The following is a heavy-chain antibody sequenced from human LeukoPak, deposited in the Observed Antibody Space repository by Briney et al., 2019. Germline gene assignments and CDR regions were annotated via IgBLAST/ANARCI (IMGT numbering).Heavy chain of an antibody. V-gene: IGHV4-38-2*02. Sequence: SETLSLTCTVSGYSISSGYYSGWIRQPPGKGLEWIGSIYHSGSTYYNPSLKSRVTISVDTSKNQFSLKLSSVTAADTAVYYCARDPPYYYDSSGYESPYYFDYWGQGTLVTVSS. CDR3: ARDPPYYYDSSGYESPYYFDY. CDR1: GYSISSGYY. J-gene: IGHJ4*02. D-gene: IGHD3-22*01. CDR2: IYHSGST.